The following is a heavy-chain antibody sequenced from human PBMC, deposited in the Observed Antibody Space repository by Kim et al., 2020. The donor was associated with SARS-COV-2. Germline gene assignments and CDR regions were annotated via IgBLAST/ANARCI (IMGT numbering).Heavy chain of an antibody. D-gene: IGHD3-3*01. Sequence: DSVKGRFTICRDNAKNSLYLQMNSLRAEDTAVYYCARSPPEWFPLYYFDYWGQGTLVTVSS. V-gene: IGHV3-11*01. J-gene: IGHJ4*02. CDR3: ARSPPEWFPLYYFDY.